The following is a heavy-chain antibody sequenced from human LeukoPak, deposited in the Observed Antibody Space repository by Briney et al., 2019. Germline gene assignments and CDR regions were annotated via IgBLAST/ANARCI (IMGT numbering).Heavy chain of an antibody. CDR2: ISGGGGTT. CDR1: GFTFSNYA. Sequence: GGSLRLSCAASGFTFSNYAMSWVRQAPGKGLVWVSGISGGGGTTYYADSVKGRFTISRDNSKNTLYLQMNSLRAEDTAVYYCASTVVTPFSDWGQGTLVTVSS. D-gene: IGHD4-23*01. J-gene: IGHJ4*02. V-gene: IGHV3-23*01. CDR3: ASTVVTPFSD.